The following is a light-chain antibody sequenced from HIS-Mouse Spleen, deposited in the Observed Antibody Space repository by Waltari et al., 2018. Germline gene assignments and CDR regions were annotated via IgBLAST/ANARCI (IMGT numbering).Light chain of an antibody. CDR2: EDS. CDR3: YSTDSSGNHRV. J-gene: IGLJ2*01. V-gene: IGLV3-10*01. CDR1: ALPKKY. Sequence: SYELTQPPSVSVSPGQTARITCSGDALPKKYAYWYQQKSGHAPGLVIYEDSKRPSGIPERFSSSSSGTMATLTISGAQVEDEADYYCYSTDSSGNHRVFGGGTKLTVL.